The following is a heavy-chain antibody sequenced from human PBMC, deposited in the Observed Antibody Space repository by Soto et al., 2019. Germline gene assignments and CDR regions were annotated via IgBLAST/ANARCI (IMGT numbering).Heavy chain of an antibody. Sequence: EVQLLESGGGLVQPGGSLRLSCAASGFTFSSYAMSWVRQAPGKGLEWVSAISGSGGSTYYADSVKGRFTISRDNSKNTLYLQMNSLRAEDTAVYYCAKGPRGRHRDGAYSDYWGQGTLVTVSS. CDR2: ISGSGGST. D-gene: IGHD1-1*01. CDR1: GFTFSSYA. V-gene: IGHV3-23*01. CDR3: AKGPRGRHRDGAYSDY. J-gene: IGHJ4*02.